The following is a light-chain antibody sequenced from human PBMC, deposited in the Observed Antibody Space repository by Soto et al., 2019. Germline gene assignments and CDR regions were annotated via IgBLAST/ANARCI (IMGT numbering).Light chain of an antibody. CDR1: QSVISSS. CDR2: EAS. J-gene: IGKJ1*01. V-gene: IGKV3-20*01. CDR3: QQYGSSGT. Sequence: EVVLTQSPGTLSLSPGERASLSCRASQSVISSSLAWYQQNPGQAPRLLIYEASSRATGIPDRFSGSGSGTDFTLTISRLEPEDFAVYYCQQYGSSGTFGQGTKVDIK.